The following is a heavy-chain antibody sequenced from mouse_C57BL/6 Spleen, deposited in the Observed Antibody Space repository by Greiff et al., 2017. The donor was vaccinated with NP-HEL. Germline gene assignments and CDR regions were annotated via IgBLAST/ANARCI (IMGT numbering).Heavy chain of an antibody. CDR3: ARSGLRQEYYFDY. J-gene: IGHJ2*01. V-gene: IGHV1-22*01. CDR2: INPNNGGT. Sequence: EVQLQQSGPELVKPGASVKMSCKASGYTFTDYNMHWVKQSHGKSLEWIGYINPNNGGTSYNQKFKGKATLTVNKSSSTAYMELRSLTSEDSAVYYCARSGLRQEYYFDYWGQGTTLTVSS. CDR1: GYTFTDYN. D-gene: IGHD2-4*01.